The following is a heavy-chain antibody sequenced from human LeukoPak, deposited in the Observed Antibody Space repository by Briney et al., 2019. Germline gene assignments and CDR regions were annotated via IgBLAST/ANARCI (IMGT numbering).Heavy chain of an antibody. D-gene: IGHD6-13*01. V-gene: IGHV3-30*02. CDR3: AKKRSSTWYDFDY. Sequence: QSGGSLRLSCAASGFPFSNYGMHWVRQAPGKGLEWVAFIRYDGTNKNYADSVRGRFTISRDNSKNTLCPQINSLRAEDTAVYYCAKKRSSTWYDFDYWGQGTLVTVSS. J-gene: IGHJ4*02. CDR2: IRYDGTNK. CDR1: GFPFSNYG.